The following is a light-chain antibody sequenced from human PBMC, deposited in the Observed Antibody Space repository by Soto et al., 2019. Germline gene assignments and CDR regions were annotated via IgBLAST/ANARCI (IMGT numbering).Light chain of an antibody. J-gene: IGLJ2*01. Sequence: SSELTQPPSVSVSPGQTASITCSGDKLGDKYACWYQQKPGQSPVLVIYQDTERPSGIPERFSGSNSGNTATLTISGTQAMDEADYYCQAWDSSTGVFGGGTKLTVL. V-gene: IGLV3-1*01. CDR1: KLGDKY. CDR3: QAWDSSTGV. CDR2: QDT.